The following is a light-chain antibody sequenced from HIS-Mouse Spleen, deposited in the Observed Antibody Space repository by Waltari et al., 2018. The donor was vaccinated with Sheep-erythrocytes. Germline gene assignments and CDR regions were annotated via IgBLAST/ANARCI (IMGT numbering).Light chain of an antibody. Sequence: SSELTQDPAVSVALGQTVRITCQGDSLRSYYASWFQQKPGQAPVLVIYGKNNRPPGIPDRFSGSISVNTASLTMTGAQAEDEADFYCNSRDSSGNHLGVVFGGGTKLTVL. CDR1: SLRSYY. V-gene: IGLV3-19*01. CDR3: NSRDSSGNHLGVV. CDR2: GKN. J-gene: IGLJ2*01.